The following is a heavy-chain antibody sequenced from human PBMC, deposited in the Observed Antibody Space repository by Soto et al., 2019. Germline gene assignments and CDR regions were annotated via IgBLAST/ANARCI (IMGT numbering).Heavy chain of an antibody. CDR3: ASEYCGGDCYSAARYGMDV. D-gene: IGHD2-21*02. CDR1: GYTFTSYA. V-gene: IGHV1-3*01. J-gene: IGHJ6*02. CDR2: INAGNGNT. Sequence: QVQLVQSGAEVKKPGASVKVSCKASGYTFTSYAMHWVRQAPGQRLEWMGWINAGNGNTKYSQKFQGRVTINRDTSASTAYMELSSLRSEDTAVYYCASEYCGGDCYSAARYGMDVWGQGTTVTVSS.